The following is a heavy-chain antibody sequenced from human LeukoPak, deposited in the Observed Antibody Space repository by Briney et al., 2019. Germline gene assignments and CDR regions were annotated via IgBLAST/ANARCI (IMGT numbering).Heavy chain of an antibody. CDR3: ARVPLGWGWTKAFDI. Sequence: SETLSLTCAVYGGSFSGYYWSWIRQPPGKGLEWIGEINHSGSTNYNPSLKSRVTISVDTSKNQFSLKLSSVTAADTAVYYCARVPLGWGWTKAFDIWGQGTMVTVSS. CDR2: INHSGST. J-gene: IGHJ3*02. V-gene: IGHV4-34*01. CDR1: GGSFSGYY. D-gene: IGHD2-21*01.